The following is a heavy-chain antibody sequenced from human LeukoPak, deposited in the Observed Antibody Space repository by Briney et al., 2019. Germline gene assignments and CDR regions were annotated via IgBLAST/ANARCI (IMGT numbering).Heavy chain of an antibody. D-gene: IGHD5-12*01. CDR1: GFTFSSYS. J-gene: IGHJ5*02. Sequence: PGGSLRLSCAASGFTFSSYSMNWVRQAPGKGLEWVSSISSSSSYIYYADSVKGRFTISRDNAKNSLYLQMNSLRAEDTAVYYCARDIVATIRWDPFDPWGQGTLVTVSS. CDR2: ISSSSSYI. CDR3: ARDIVATIRWDPFDP. V-gene: IGHV3-21*01.